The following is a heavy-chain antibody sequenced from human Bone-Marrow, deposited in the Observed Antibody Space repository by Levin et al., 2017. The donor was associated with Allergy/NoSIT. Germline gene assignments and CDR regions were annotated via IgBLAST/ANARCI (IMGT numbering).Heavy chain of an antibody. J-gene: IGHJ6*02. V-gene: IGHV1-69*01. Sequence: KISCKTSGGTFSTYAFSWVRQAPGQGLEWMGEIVPIFGTAQYAQKFHGRVSISADESASTAYMELSSLRSEDTAVYYCARGGRADPSNYYSGMDVWGQGTTVTVSS. CDR1: GGTFSTYA. CDR3: ARGGRADPSNYYSGMDV. CDR2: IVPIFGTA. D-gene: IGHD6-13*01.